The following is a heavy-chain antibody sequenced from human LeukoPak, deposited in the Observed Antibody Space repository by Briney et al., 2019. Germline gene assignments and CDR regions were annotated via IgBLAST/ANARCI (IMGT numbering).Heavy chain of an antibody. CDR1: GYSFTSYW. J-gene: IGHJ3*02. Sequence: GESLKISCKGSGYSFTSYWIGWVRQMPGKGLEWMGIIYPGDSDTRYSPSFQGQVTISADKSISTAYLQWSSLKASDTAMNYCASHNSGSYYHDAFDIWGQGTMVTVSS. CDR3: ASHNSGSYYHDAFDI. CDR2: IYPGDSDT. D-gene: IGHD1-26*01. V-gene: IGHV5-51*01.